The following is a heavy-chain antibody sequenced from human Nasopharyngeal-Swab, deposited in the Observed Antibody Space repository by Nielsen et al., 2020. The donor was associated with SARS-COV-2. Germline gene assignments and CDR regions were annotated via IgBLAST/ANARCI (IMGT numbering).Heavy chain of an antibody. Sequence: GGSLRLSCAASGFTFTTYAMTGVPRAPGKGLDWVSFISGSGDTTYYADSVNDRFTISRDNSKNTLYLQMNSLRVEDTALYYCAKAPYLRGLDVWGQGTTVTVSS. CDR3: AKAPYLRGLDV. V-gene: IGHV3-23*01. CDR1: GFTFTTYA. D-gene: IGHD2-21*01. CDR2: ISGSGDTT. J-gene: IGHJ6*02.